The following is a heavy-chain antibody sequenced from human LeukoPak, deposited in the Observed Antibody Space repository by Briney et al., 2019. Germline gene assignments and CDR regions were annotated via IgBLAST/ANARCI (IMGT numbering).Heavy chain of an antibody. Sequence: PGGSLRLSCAAPGFTFSNYAMHWVRQAPGKGLEWVAVISYDGNNKYYAESVKGRFTIARDNSKNTLYLQMNSLRPEDTAVYYCARDLTMDHLDYWGQGTLVTVSS. J-gene: IGHJ4*01. CDR3: ARDLTMDHLDY. CDR1: GFTFSNYA. CDR2: ISYDGNNK. D-gene: IGHD3-10*01. V-gene: IGHV3-30*04.